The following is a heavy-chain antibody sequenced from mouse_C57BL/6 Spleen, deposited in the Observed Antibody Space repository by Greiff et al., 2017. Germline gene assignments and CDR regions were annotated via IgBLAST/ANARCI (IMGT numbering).Heavy chain of an antibody. D-gene: IGHD2-1*01. CDR2: IDPSDSYT. V-gene: IGHV1-69*01. Sequence: QVQLQQSGAELVMPGASVKLSCKASGYTFTSYWMHWVKQRPGQGLEWIGEIDPSDSYTNYNQKFKGKSTLTVDKSSSTAYMQLSSLTSEDSAVYYCALNYRAMDYWGQGTSVTVSS. CDR3: ALNYRAMDY. J-gene: IGHJ4*01. CDR1: GYTFTSYW.